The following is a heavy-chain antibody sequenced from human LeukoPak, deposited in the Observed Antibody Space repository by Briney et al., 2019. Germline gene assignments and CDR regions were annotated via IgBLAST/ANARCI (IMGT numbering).Heavy chain of an antibody. CDR1: GYTFSGYY. CDR2: INPNSGGT. J-gene: IGHJ4*02. V-gene: IGHV1-2*02. CDR3: ARALYYTPLHY. Sequence: GASVKVSRKASGYTFSGYYMHWLRQAPGQGLEWMGWINPNSGGTNYAQKFQGRVTMTRDTSISTAYMELSRLRSDDTAVYYCARALYYTPLHYWGQGTLVTVSS. D-gene: IGHD3-10*01.